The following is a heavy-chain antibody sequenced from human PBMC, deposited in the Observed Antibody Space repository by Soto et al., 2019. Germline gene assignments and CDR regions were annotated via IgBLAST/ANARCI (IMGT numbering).Heavy chain of an antibody. CDR3: ARGSAAGTKSPFDY. CDR1: GGSITSGGYS. J-gene: IGHJ4*02. V-gene: IGHV4-30-2*01. D-gene: IGHD6-13*01. CDR2: IYYGGTT. Sequence: PSETLSLTCAVSGGSITSGGYSWSWIRQPPGKGLEFIGYIYYGGTTYYNPSLKSRVTISVDRSKNQLSLKLSSVTAADTAVYYCARGSAAGTKSPFDYWGQGTLVTVSS.